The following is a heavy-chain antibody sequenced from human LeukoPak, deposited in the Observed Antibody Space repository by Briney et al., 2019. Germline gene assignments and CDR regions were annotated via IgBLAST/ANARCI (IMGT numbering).Heavy chain of an antibody. CDR1: GYTFSGYY. D-gene: IGHD6-13*01. CDR3: ARGVAAAPYYYYYMDV. Sequence: ASVKVSCKASGYTFSGYYMHWVRQAPGQGLEWMGWINPNSGDTNYAQKFQGRVTMTRDTSISTAYMELSSLRSEDTAVYYCARGVAAAPYYYYYMDVWGKGTTVTVSS. CDR2: INPNSGDT. V-gene: IGHV1-2*02. J-gene: IGHJ6*03.